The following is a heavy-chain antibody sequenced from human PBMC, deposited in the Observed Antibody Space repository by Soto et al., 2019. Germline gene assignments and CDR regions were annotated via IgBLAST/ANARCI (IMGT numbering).Heavy chain of an antibody. J-gene: IGHJ3*02. Sequence: PGGSLRLSCAASGFTFSSYGMHWVRQAPGKGLEWVSFISSSSSNIYYADSVKGRFTISRDNAKNSLYLQMNSLRAEDTAVYYCASPIAVALVWDIWGQGTMVTVSS. D-gene: IGHD6-19*01. CDR2: ISSSSSNI. V-gene: IGHV3-21*01. CDR3: ASPIAVALVWDI. CDR1: GFTFSSYG.